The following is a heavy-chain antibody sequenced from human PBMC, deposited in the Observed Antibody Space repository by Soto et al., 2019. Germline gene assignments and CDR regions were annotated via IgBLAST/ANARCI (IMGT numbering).Heavy chain of an antibody. CDR2: ISGSGGST. CDR3: AKFASNRYYYYGMDV. J-gene: IGHJ6*02. Sequence: AGGSLRLSCAASGFTFSSYAMSWVRQAPGKGLEWVSAISGSGGSTYYADSVKGRFTISRDNSKNTLYLQMNSLRAEDTAVYYCAKFASNRYYYYGMDVWGQGTTVTVSS. CDR1: GFTFSSYA. V-gene: IGHV3-23*01. D-gene: IGHD4-4*01.